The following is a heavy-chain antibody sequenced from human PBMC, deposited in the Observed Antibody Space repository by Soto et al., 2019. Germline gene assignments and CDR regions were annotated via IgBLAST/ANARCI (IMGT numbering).Heavy chain of an antibody. V-gene: IGHV4-61*01. CDR3: ARAGYYYDSSGYS. Sequence: QVQLQESGPGLVKPSETLSLTCTVSGGSVSSGSYYWSWIRQPPGKGLEWIGYIYYSGSTNYNPSLNSRVTVSVDTSKNQFSLKLSSVTAADTAVYYCARAGYYYDSSGYSWGQGTLVTVSS. CDR1: GGSVSSGSYY. CDR2: IYYSGST. J-gene: IGHJ4*02. D-gene: IGHD3-22*01.